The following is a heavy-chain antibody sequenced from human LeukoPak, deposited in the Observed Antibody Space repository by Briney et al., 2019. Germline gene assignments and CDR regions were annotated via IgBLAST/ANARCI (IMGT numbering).Heavy chain of an antibody. Sequence: AGGSLRLSCAASGFTFSSYSMNWVRQPPGKGLEWIGEINHSGSTNYNPSLKSRVTISVDTSKNQFSLKLSSVTAADTAVYYCARGRRGYSRGWFDPWGQGTLVTVSS. D-gene: IGHD6-13*01. CDR1: GFTFSSYS. V-gene: IGHV4-34*01. CDR3: ARGRRGYSRGWFDP. J-gene: IGHJ5*02. CDR2: INHSGST.